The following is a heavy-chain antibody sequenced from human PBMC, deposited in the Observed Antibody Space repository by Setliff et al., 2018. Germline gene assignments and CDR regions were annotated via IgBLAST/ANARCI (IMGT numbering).Heavy chain of an antibody. CDR3: ARELRSPYWHLDS. J-gene: IGHJ5*01. CDR2: FIPILGAT. V-gene: IGHV1-69*13. D-gene: IGHD3-16*01. Sequence: ASVKVSCKASGDTFNTYTLSWVRQAPGQGLQWLGRFIPILGATNYAQNFQGRVTITADESTSTGYMELRSLRSDDTAVYYYARELRSPYWHLDSWGQGTQVTVSS. CDR1: GDTFNTYT.